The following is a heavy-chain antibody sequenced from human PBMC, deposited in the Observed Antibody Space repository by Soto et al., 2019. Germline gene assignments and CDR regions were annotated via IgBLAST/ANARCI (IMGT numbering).Heavy chain of an antibody. J-gene: IGHJ5*02. Sequence: VQLVESGGGVVQPGRSLRLSCAASGFTFSSYGMHWVRQAPGKGLEWVAVIWYDGSNKYYADSVKGRFTISRDNSKNTLYLQMNSLRAEDTAVYYCARPAPCSGGSCYQNWFDPWGQGTLVTVSS. CDR1: GFTFSSYG. V-gene: IGHV3-33*01. CDR2: IWYDGSNK. D-gene: IGHD2-15*01. CDR3: ARPAPCSGGSCYQNWFDP.